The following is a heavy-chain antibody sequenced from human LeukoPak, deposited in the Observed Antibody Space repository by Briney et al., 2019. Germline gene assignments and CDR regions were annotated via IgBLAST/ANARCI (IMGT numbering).Heavy chain of an antibody. Sequence: GGSVRLSRAASGFTFSSYAMSWVRQAPGKGLEWVSAISGRGGSTYYADSVKGRFTISRDNSKNTLYLQMNSLRAEDTAVYYCAKDLGGATTTWFDPWGQGTLVTVSS. J-gene: IGHJ5*02. CDR1: GFTFSSYA. D-gene: IGHD1-26*01. V-gene: IGHV3-23*01. CDR3: AKDLGGATTTWFDP. CDR2: ISGRGGST.